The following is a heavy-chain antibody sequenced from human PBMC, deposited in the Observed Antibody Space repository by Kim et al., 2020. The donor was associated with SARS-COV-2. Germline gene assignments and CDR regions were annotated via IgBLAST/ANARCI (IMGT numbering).Heavy chain of an antibody. CDR1: GGSFSGYY. V-gene: IGHV4-34*01. CDR3: ARDLGHSSNY. D-gene: IGHD6-13*01. J-gene: IGHJ4*02. Sequence: SETLSLTCAVYGGSFSGYYWSWIRQPPGKGLEWIGEINHSGSTNYNPSLKSRVTISVDTYKNQFSLKLSSVTAADTAVYYCARDLGHSSNYWGQGTLVTVSS. CDR2: INHSGST.